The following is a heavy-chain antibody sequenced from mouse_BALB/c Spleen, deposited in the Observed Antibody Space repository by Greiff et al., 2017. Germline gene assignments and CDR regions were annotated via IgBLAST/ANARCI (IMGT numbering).Heavy chain of an antibody. V-gene: IGHV5-12-1*01. CDR1: GFAFSSYD. Sequence: DVKLVESGGGLVKPGGSLKLSCAASGFAFSSYDMSWVRQTPEKRLEWVAYISSGGGSTYYPDTVKGRFTISRDNAKNTLYLQMSSLKSEDTAMYYCARHPLYGNYDYYAMDYWGQGTSVTVSS. J-gene: IGHJ4*01. D-gene: IGHD2-1*01. CDR2: ISSGGGST. CDR3: ARHPLYGNYDYYAMDY.